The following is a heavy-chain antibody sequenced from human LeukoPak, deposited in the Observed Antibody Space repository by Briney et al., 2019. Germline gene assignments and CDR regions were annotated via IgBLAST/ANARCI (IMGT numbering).Heavy chain of an antibody. V-gene: IGHV1-2*02. Sequence: ASVKVSCKASGYTFTGYYMHWVRQAPGQGLEWMGWINPNSGDTKCAQKFQGRVTMTRDTSIGTAYMELSRLTSDDTAVYYCASSQIPDFWGQGTLVTVSS. CDR1: GYTFTGYY. CDR3: ASSQIPDF. J-gene: IGHJ4*02. CDR2: INPNSGDT. D-gene: IGHD2-21*01.